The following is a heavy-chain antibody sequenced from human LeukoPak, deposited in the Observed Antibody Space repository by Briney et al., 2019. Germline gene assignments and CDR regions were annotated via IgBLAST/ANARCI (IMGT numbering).Heavy chain of an antibody. J-gene: IGHJ4*02. Sequence: SETLSLTCTVSGGSISSSSYYWGWIRQPPGKGLEWIGSIYYSGSTYYNPSLKSRVTISVDTSKNQFSLKLSSVTAADTAVYYCARDHVGATYFDYWGQGTLVTVSS. CDR1: GGSISSSSYY. CDR2: IYYSGST. D-gene: IGHD1-26*01. V-gene: IGHV4-39*02. CDR3: ARDHVGATYFDY.